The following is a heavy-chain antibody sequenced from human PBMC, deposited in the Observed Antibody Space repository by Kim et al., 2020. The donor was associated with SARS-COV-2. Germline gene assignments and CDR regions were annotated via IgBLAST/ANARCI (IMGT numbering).Heavy chain of an antibody. CDR2: ISYDGSNK. J-gene: IGHJ4*02. CDR3: ARDRGIYYDSSGTFDY. D-gene: IGHD3-22*01. Sequence: GGSLRLSCAASGFTFSSYAMHWVRQAPGKGLEWVAVISYDGSNKYYADSVKGRFTISRDNSKNTLYLQMNSLRAEDTAVYYCARDRGIYYDSSGTFDYWGQGTLVTVSS. CDR1: GFTFSSYA. V-gene: IGHV3-30*04.